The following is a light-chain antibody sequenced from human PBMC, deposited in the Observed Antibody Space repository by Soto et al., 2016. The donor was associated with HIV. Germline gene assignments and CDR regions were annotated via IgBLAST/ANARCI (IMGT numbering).Light chain of an antibody. CDR3: QQYKTYPLT. Sequence: DIQMTQSPSSLSAYVGNRVTITCRASQGIRNNLAWFQQKPGKAPQSLIFAASSLQSGVPSRFSGSGSGTDFTLTISSLQPEDFATYFCQQYKTYPLTFGGGTKVQIK. CDR2: AAS. J-gene: IGKJ4*01. CDR1: QGIRNN. V-gene: IGKV1-16*01.